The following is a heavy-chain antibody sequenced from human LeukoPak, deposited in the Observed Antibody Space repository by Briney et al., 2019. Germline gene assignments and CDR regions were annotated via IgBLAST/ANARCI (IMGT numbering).Heavy chain of an antibody. CDR1: GGSFSGYY. V-gene: IGHV4-34*01. CDR2: INHSGST. CDR3: ARHQGDLGYCSSTSCYMYAFDI. Sequence: SETLSLTCAVYGGSFSGYYWSWIRQPPGKGLEWIGEINHSGSTNYNPSLKSRVTISVDTSKNQFSLELSSVTAADTAVYYCARHQGDLGYCSSTSCYMYAFDIWGQGTMVIVSS. J-gene: IGHJ3*02. D-gene: IGHD2-2*02.